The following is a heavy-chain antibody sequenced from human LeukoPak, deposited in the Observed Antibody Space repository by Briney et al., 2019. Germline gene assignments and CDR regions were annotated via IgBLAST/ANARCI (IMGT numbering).Heavy chain of an antibody. J-gene: IGHJ4*02. CDR3: AESGRDYGDYSAGCDY. Sequence: GGSLRLSCAASGFTFSSYSMHWVRQAPGKRLEWVAAISYDGSNKCYADSVKGRFTISRDNSKNTLYLQMNSLRAEDTAVYYCAESGRDYGDYSAGCDYWPQGPRHTVSS. D-gene: IGHD4-17*01. CDR2: ISYDGSNK. CDR1: GFTFSSYS. V-gene: IGHV3-30*03.